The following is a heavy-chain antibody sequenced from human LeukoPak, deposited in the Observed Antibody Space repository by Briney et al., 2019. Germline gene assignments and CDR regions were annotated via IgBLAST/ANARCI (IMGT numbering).Heavy chain of an antibody. CDR3: ARARSSNYFQY. Sequence: SETLSLTCNVSGDSISRYYWSWVRQSPGKGLEWIGYIYYSGSTNYNPSLKSRVTISDDKSKSQFFLKLSSVSAADTAVYYCARARSSNYFQYWGQGILVTVSS. D-gene: IGHD6-13*01. V-gene: IGHV4-59*01. CDR1: GDSISRYY. J-gene: IGHJ1*01. CDR2: IYYSGST.